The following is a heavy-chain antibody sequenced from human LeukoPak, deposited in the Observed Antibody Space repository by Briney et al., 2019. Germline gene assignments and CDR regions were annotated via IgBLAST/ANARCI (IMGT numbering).Heavy chain of an antibody. V-gene: IGHV5-51*01. CDR3: ARHHPGYCSSTSCYTVPDY. CDR2: IYPGDSDT. CDR1: GYSFTSYW. J-gene: IGHJ4*02. D-gene: IGHD2-2*02. Sequence: GSSLKISSKGSGYSFTSYWFCWVSQMPGKGLEWMGIIYPGDSDTRYSPSFQGQVTISADKSLSTAYLQWSSLTASDTAMYYCARHHPGYCSSTSCYTVPDYWGQGTLVTVSS.